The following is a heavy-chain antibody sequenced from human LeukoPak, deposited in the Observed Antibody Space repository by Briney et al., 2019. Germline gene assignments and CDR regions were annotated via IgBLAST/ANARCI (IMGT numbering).Heavy chain of an antibody. D-gene: IGHD1-7*01. Sequence: EASVKVSCKASGGTFSSYAISWVRQAPGQGLEWMGGIIPIFGTANYAQKFQGRVTITADESTSTAYMELSSLRSEDTAVYYCARARTELGDFDYWGQGTLVTVSS. J-gene: IGHJ4*02. CDR2: IIPIFGTA. V-gene: IGHV1-69*13. CDR3: ARARTELGDFDY. CDR1: GGTFSSYA.